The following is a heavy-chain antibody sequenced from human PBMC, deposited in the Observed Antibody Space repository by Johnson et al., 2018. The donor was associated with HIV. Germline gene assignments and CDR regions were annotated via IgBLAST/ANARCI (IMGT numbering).Heavy chain of an antibody. CDR1: GFTFSSYD. V-gene: IGHV3-66*01. D-gene: IGHD6-19*01. CDR2: IYSGGST. J-gene: IGHJ3*02. CDR3: ARGVGSGWYFEIGDDAFDI. Sequence: VQLVESGGGLVQPGGSLRLSCAASGFTFSSYDMHWVRQGTGKSLEWVSVIYSGGSTYYADSVKGRFIISRDNSKNTLYLQMNSLRAEDTAVYYCARGVGSGWYFEIGDDAFDIWG.